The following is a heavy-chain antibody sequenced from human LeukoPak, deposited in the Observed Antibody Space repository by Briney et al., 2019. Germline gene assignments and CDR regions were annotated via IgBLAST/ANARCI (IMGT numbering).Heavy chain of an antibody. V-gene: IGHV4-34*01. Sequence: SETLSLTCAVYGGSFSGYYWSWIRQPPGKGLEWIGEINHSGSTNYNPSLKSRFTISVDTSKNQFSLKLSSVTAADTAVYYCARPRRYYYDSSGQEFNYWGQGTLVTVSS. CDR3: ARPRRYYYDSSGQEFNY. CDR2: INHSGST. J-gene: IGHJ4*02. CDR1: GGSFSGYY. D-gene: IGHD3-22*01.